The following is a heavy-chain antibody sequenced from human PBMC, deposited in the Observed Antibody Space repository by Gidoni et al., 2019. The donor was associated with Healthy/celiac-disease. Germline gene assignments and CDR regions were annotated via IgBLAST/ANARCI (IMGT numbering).Heavy chain of an antibody. CDR2: IIPILGIA. Sequence: VQLVQSGAEAQNPASSVKVSCKASGGTFSSYTISWVRQAHGRGLEWMGSIIPILGIANYAQKFQGRVTSTADKSTSTAYMGLSSLRSEDTYVYYCAMSSGLAWFDPWGQGTLVTVSS. CDR3: AMSSGLAWFDP. V-gene: IGHV1-69*02. J-gene: IGHJ5*02. D-gene: IGHD6-19*01. CDR1: GGTFSSYT.